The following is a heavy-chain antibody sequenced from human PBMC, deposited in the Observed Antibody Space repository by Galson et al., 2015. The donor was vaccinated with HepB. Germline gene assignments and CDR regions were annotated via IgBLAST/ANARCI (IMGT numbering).Heavy chain of an antibody. CDR2: IKRKSDGGKI. Sequence: SLRLSCAASGFDSNNVWMNWVRQAPGKGLEWVGRIKRKSDGGKIDYAAPVKGRFTISRDDSMNTLYLQMNSLETDDTAVYYCTSDPRYCSNGVCYRWFDPWGLGTLVTVSS. V-gene: IGHV3-15*07. CDR3: TSDPRYCSNGVCYRWFDP. J-gene: IGHJ5*02. CDR1: GFDSNNVW. D-gene: IGHD2-8*01.